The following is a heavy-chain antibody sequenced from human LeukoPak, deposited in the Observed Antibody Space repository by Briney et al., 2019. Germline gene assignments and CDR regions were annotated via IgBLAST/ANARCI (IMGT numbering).Heavy chain of an antibody. CDR2: IYYSGST. J-gene: IGHJ4*02. CDR3: ASAEL. Sequence: SETLSLTCTVSGGSISSSSYYWGWIRQPPGKGLEWIGYIYYSGSTYYNPSLKSRVTISVGTSKNQFSLKLSSVTAADTAVYYCASAELWGQGTLVTVSS. D-gene: IGHD1-1*01. V-gene: IGHV4-30-4*08. CDR1: GGSISSSSYY.